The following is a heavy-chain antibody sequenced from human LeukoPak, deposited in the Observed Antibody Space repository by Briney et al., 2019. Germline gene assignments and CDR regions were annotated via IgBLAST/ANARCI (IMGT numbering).Heavy chain of an antibody. D-gene: IGHD6-6*01. CDR2: ISYDGSNK. J-gene: IGHJ4*02. V-gene: IGHV3-30*03. Sequence: GGSLRLSCAASGFTFSSYSMNWVRQAPGKGLEWVAVISYDGSNKYYADSVKGRFTISRDNSKNTLYLQMNSLRAEDTAVYYCARDYSSSSSGVDYWGQGTLVTVSS. CDR3: ARDYSSSSSGVDY. CDR1: GFTFSSYS.